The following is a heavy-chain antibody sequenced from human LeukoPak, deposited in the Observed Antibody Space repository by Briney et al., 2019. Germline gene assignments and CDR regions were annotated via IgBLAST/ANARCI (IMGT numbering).Heavy chain of an antibody. CDR3: ARGTIAAADAFDI. CDR1: GFSLSTSGMC. CDR2: IDWDDDK. V-gene: IGHV2-70*01. J-gene: IGHJ3*02. D-gene: IGHD6-13*01. Sequence: SGPRLVNPTQTLTLTCTFSGFSLSTSGMCVSWIRQPPGKALEWLALIDWDDDKYYSTSLKTRLTISKDTSENQVVLTMTNMDPVDTATYCCARGTIAAADAFDIWGQGTMVTVSS.